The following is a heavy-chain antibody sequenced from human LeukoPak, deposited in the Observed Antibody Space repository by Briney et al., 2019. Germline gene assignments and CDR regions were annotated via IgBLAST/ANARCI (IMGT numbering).Heavy chain of an antibody. V-gene: IGHV3-21*01. CDR1: GFSFSDYN. CDR3: ARDPPSFAY. CDR2: ISKNSDSI. Sequence: PGGSLRLSCAASGFSFSDYNMSWVRQAPGKGLEWLSSISKNSDSIYYAGSVKGRFTIPRDNAKNSLYLQMNSLRAEDTAVYYCARDPPSFAYWGRGTLVTVSS. J-gene: IGHJ4*02.